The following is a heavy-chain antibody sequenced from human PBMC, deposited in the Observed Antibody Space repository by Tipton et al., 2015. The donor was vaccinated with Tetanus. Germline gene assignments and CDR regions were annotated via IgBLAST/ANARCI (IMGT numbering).Heavy chain of an antibody. D-gene: IGHD3-10*01. V-gene: IGHV4-31*03. Sequence: TLSLTCTLSGGSLSSGTFYWDWIRQHPGEGLEWIGYISNSGSTYYNPSLKSRVTISVNTSQKQISLKVNSVTAADTAVYYCARDRGVRGGYYYYHGMDVWDQGTTVTVSS. CDR2: ISNSGST. CDR1: GGSLSSGTFY. J-gene: IGHJ6*02. CDR3: ARDRGVRGGYYYYHGMDV.